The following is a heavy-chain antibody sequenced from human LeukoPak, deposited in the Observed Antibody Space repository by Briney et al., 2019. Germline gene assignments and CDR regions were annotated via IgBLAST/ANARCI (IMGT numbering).Heavy chain of an antibody. J-gene: IGHJ4*02. CDR1: GDSISSYY. Sequence: PSETLSLTCTVSGDSISSYYWSWIRQPPGKGLEWIGYIYYSGSTNYNPSLKSRVTISVDTSKNQFSLKLSSVTAADTAVYYCARGYSSGWYYFDYWGQGTLVTVSS. CDR3: ARGYSSGWYYFDY. D-gene: IGHD6-19*01. V-gene: IGHV4-59*01. CDR2: IYYSGST.